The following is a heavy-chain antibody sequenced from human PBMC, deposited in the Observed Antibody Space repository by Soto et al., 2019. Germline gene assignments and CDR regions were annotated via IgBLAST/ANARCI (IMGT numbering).Heavy chain of an antibody. CDR2: IYHSGST. Sequence: QLQLQESGSGLVKPSQTLSLTCAVSGGSISSGGYSWSWIRQPPGKGLEWIGYIYHSGSTSYTSSLXRXXTTSVARSKTQFSLKLSSVTAADTAVYYCARIPSPWGQGTLVTVSS. D-gene: IGHD2-21*01. V-gene: IGHV4-30-2*01. CDR1: GGSISSGGYS. CDR3: ARIPSP. J-gene: IGHJ5*02.